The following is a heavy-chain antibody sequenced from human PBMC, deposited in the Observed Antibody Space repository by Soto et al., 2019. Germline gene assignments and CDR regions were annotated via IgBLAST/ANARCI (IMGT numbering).Heavy chain of an antibody. CDR1: GGSISSGGYY. J-gene: IGHJ6*02. V-gene: IGHV4-31*02. CDR2: IYYSANT. CDR3: ARSGGNSYYYGMDV. D-gene: IGHD3-10*01. Sequence: QVQLQESGPGLVKPSQTLSLTCSVSGGSISSGGYYWSWIRQPPGKGLEWIGYIYYSANTHYNPLLKGRVSISADQSKNQFSLNLSSVTAADTAVYYCARSGGNSYYYGMDVWGQGTTVTVSS.